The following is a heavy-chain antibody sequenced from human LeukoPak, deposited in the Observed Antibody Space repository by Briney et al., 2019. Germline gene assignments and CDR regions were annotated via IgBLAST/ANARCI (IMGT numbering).Heavy chain of an antibody. J-gene: IGHJ6*02. CDR2: ISYDGSVK. Sequence: GGSLRLSCAASGFTFRSYGMHWVRQAPGKGLEWVAVISYDGSVKYYTDSVKGRFTISRDNSKNTLYLQMNSLRAEDTAVYYCAKDHIAAAGIYYDMDVWGQGTTVTVS. V-gene: IGHV3-30*18. CDR3: AKDHIAAAGIYYDMDV. CDR1: GFTFRSYG. D-gene: IGHD6-13*01.